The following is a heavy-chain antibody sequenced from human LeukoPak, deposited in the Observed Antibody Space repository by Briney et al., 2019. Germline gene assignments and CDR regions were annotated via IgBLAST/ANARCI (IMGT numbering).Heavy chain of an antibody. CDR1: GFTFSSYG. J-gene: IGHJ4*02. V-gene: IGHV3-30*02. Sequence: PGGSLRLSCAASGFTFSSYGMHWVRQAPGKGLEWVAFIRYDGSNKHYADSVKGRFTISRDNSKNTLYLQMNSLRAEDTAVYYCAKFSWDYDILTGYSTPDYWGQGTLVTVSS. CDR3: AKFSWDYDILTGYSTPDY. CDR2: IRYDGSNK. D-gene: IGHD3-9*01.